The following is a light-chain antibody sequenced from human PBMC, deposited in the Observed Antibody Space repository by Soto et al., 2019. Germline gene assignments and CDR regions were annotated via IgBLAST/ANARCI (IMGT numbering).Light chain of an antibody. J-gene: IGKJ1*01. Sequence: DIQMTQSPSSLSASVGDRVTITCRASQYIHTHLAWYQQKPGNSHKLLVYGASTLHSGVPSRFNASGSGTDFLLTISSLQSEDGATYYCQTYDKAPWTFGPGTRV. V-gene: IGKV1-27*01. CDR3: QTYDKAPWT. CDR1: QYIHTH. CDR2: GAS.